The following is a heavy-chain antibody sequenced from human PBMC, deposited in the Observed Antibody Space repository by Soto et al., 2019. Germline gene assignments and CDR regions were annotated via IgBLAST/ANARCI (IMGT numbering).Heavy chain of an antibody. CDR3: AGAGQRWYRWFDP. V-gene: IGHV4-30-2*01. D-gene: IGHD2-15*01. Sequence: PSETLSLTCAVSGGSISSGGYSWSWIRQPPGKGLEWIGYIYHSGSTYYNPSLKSRVTISVDRSKNQFSLKLSSVTAADTAVYYCAGAGQRWYRWFDPWGQGTLVTVSS. J-gene: IGHJ5*02. CDR1: GGSISSGGYS. CDR2: IYHSGST.